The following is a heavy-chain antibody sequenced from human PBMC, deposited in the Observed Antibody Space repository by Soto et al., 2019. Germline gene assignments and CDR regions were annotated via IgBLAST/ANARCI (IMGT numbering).Heavy chain of an antibody. CDR2: VIPIYHTA. D-gene: IGHD3-10*01. V-gene: IGHV1-69*01. Sequence: QVQLVQSGAEVKKPGSSVTLSCKASGGTLKNHAIAWVRQVPGRGPERGGGVIPIYHTANYGQNLHGRVTIDTDASATQAFLSLGSLTSEDTAVYYCGRTAEGQLYYTYGMDVWGQGTTVIVSS. CDR1: GGTLKNHA. CDR3: GRTAEGQLYYTYGMDV. J-gene: IGHJ6*02.